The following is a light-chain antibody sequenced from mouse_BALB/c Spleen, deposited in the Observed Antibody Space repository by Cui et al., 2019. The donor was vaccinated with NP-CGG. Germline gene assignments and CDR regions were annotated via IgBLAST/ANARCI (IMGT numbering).Light chain of an antibody. V-gene: IGLV1*01. CDR3: TLWYSNNWV. J-gene: IGLJ1*01. CDR1: TGAVTTSTY. CDR2: GTK. Sequence: AVVTQGSALTTSPGETVTLTCRSSTGAVTTSTYANWVREKPDHLFTGLIGGTKNRAPGIPARFSGSLIGDKAALTITGVQTEDEAIYFCTLWYSNNWVFGGGTKLTVL.